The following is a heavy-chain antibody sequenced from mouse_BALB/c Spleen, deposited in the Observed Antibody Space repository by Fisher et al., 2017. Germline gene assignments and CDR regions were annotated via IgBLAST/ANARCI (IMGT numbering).Heavy chain of an antibody. CDR3: ARYGYGYVRDWYFDV. Sequence: KFKGKATLTADKSSSTAYMQLSSLASEDSAVYYCARYGYGYVRDWYFDVWGAGTTVTVSS. V-gene: IGHV1-87*01. J-gene: IGHJ1*01. D-gene: IGHD1-2*01.